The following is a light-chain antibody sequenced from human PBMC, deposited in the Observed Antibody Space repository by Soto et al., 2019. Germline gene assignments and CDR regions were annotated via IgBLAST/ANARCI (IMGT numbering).Light chain of an antibody. CDR3: ISYTSTSTLV. CDR1: SSDIGGYSY. J-gene: IGLJ1*01. V-gene: IGLV2-14*01. CDR2: EVN. Sequence: QSALTQPASVSGSPGQSITISCTGTSSDIGGYSYVSWYQQHPGKAPKLMIYEVNNRPSGISDRFSGFKSGNTASLTISGLQAEDEADYYCISYTSTSTLVFGTGTKVTVL.